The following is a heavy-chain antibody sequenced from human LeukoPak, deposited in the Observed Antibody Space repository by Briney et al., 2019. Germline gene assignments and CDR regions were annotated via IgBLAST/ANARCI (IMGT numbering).Heavy chain of an antibody. D-gene: IGHD3-22*01. CDR2: INPNSGGT. J-gene: IGHJ3*02. CDR1: GYTFTGYY. CDR3: ARGGHYYDSSGALSDAFDI. V-gene: IGHV1-2*02. Sequence: ASVKVSCKASGYTFTGYYMHWVRQAHGQGLEWMGWINPNSGGTNYAQKFQGRVTMTRDTSISTAYMELSRLRSDDTAVYYCARGGHYYDSSGALSDAFDIWGQGTMVTVSS.